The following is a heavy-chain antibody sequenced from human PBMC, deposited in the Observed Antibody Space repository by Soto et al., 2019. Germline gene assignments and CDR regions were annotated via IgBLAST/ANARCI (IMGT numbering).Heavy chain of an antibody. CDR3: ATNRGYDFYYFDS. D-gene: IGHD5-12*01. V-gene: IGHV4-59*12. Sequence: SEPMSLTSTVSGGNIISYYCRWIRKPPGKGLEWIGYIYYSGTTYYNPSLESRVTMSVDLSTNQFSLRLTSVTAADTAVYYCATNRGYDFYYFDSWGQGALVTVSS. CDR2: IYYSGTT. J-gene: IGHJ4*02. CDR1: GGNIISYY.